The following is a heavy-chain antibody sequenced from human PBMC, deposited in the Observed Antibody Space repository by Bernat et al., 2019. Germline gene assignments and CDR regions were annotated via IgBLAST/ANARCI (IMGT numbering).Heavy chain of an antibody. V-gene: IGHV3-30-3*01. CDR2: ISYDGSNK. D-gene: IGHD6-19*01. CDR1: GFTFSSYA. J-gene: IGHJ6*02. Sequence: QVQLVESGGGVVQPGRSLRLSCAASGFTFSSYAMHWVRQAPGKGLEWVAVISYDGSNKYYADSVKGRFTISRDNSKNTLYLQMNSLRAEDTAVYYCARAQIAVAAEYYYYGMDVWGQGTTVTVSS. CDR3: ARAQIAVAAEYYYYGMDV.